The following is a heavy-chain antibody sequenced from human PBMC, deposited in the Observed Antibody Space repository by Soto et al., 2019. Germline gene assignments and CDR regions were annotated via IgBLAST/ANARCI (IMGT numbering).Heavy chain of an antibody. D-gene: IGHD2-2*01. V-gene: IGHV5-10-1*01. Sequence: GESLKISCKGSGYSFTSYWISWVRQMPGKGLEWMGRIDPSDSYTNYSPSSQGHVTISADKSISTAYLQWSSLKASDTAMYYCARRRYCSSTSCDYYGMDVWGQGTTVTVSS. CDR2: IDPSDSYT. CDR3: ARRRYCSSTSCDYYGMDV. J-gene: IGHJ6*02. CDR1: GYSFTSYW.